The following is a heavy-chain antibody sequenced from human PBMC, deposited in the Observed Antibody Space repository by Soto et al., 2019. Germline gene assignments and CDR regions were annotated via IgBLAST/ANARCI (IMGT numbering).Heavy chain of an antibody. Sequence: ASVKVSCKASGYTFTGYYMHWVRQAPGQGLEWMGWINPNSGGTNYAQKFQGRVTMTRDTSISTAYMELNRLRSDDTAVYYCARDTVVVPAARYYYYGMDVWGQGTTGTVSS. D-gene: IGHD2-2*01. CDR3: ARDTVVVPAARYYYYGMDV. J-gene: IGHJ6*02. CDR1: GYTFTGYY. CDR2: INPNSGGT. V-gene: IGHV1-2*02.